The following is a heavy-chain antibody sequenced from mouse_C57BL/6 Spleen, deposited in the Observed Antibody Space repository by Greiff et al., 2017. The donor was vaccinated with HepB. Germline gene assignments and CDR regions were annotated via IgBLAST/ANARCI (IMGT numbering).Heavy chain of an antibody. D-gene: IGHD4-1*01. J-gene: IGHJ1*03. Sequence: VHVKQSGPELVKPGASVKISCKASGYSFTDYNMNWVKQSNGKSLEWIGVINPNYGTTSYNQKFKGKATLTVDQSSSTAYMQLNSLTSKDSAVYYCARDWDDDWYFDVWGTGTTVTVSS. CDR1: GYSFTDYN. CDR2: INPNYGTT. V-gene: IGHV1-39*01. CDR3: ARDWDDDWYFDV.